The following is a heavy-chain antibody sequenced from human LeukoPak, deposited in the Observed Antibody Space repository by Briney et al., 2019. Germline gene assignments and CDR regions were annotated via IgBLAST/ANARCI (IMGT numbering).Heavy chain of an antibody. CDR3: ARMPDTEVAGTWGYYLDH. D-gene: IGHD6-19*01. Sequence: PGGSLRLSCCPSGFSLTTNAVSWPRHPPGKGLEWVSGISGSGAAVRLADSVKGRFNISRDISSNTVFLQLTEVRLEDTVVYYCARMPDTEVAGTWGYYLDHWGQGHRVTVSA. V-gene: IGHV3-23*01. CDR1: GFSLTTNA. J-gene: IGHJ4*02. CDR2: ISGSGAAV.